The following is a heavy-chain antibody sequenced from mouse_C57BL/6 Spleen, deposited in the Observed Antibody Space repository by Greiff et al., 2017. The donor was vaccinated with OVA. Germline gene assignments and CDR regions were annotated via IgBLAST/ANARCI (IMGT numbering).Heavy chain of an antibody. J-gene: IGHJ4*01. CDR1: GYTFTSYW. CDR3: ARYSVGYAMDY. V-gene: IGHV1-52*01. D-gene: IGHD1-1*01. Sequence: VQLQQPGAELVRPGSSVKLSCKASGYTFTSYWMHWVKQRPIQGLEWIGNIDPPDSETHYNQKFKDKATLTVDKSSSTAYMQLSRLTSEDSAVYYCARYSVGYAMDYWGQGTSVTVSA. CDR2: IDPPDSET.